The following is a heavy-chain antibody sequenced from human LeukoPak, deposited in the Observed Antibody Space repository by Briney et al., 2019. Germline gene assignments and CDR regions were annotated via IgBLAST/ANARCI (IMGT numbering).Heavy chain of an antibody. Sequence: GRSLRLSCAASGFTFSSYAMHWVRQAPGKGLEWVAVISYDGSNKYYADSVKGRFTISRDNSKNTLYLQMNSLRAEDTAVYYCAKDRVYYGSGSFNWFDPWGQGTLVTVSS. CDR1: GFTFSSYA. CDR2: ISYDGSNK. J-gene: IGHJ5*02. CDR3: AKDRVYYGSGSFNWFDP. V-gene: IGHV3-30*04. D-gene: IGHD3-10*01.